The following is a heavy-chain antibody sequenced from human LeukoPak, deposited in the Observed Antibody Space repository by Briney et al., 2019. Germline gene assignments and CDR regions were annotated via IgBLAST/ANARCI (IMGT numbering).Heavy chain of an antibody. J-gene: IGHJ6*04. CDR3: AADYDYYGLGSYYGNYYYGMDV. V-gene: IGHV1-58*01. Sequence: GASVKVSCKASGFTFTSSAVQWVRQARGQRLEWIGWIVVGSGNTNYAQKFQERVTITRDMSTSTAYMELSSLRSEDTAVYYCAADYDYYGLGSYYGNYYYGMDVWGKGTTVTVSS. D-gene: IGHD3-10*01. CDR2: IVVGSGNT. CDR1: GFTFTSSA.